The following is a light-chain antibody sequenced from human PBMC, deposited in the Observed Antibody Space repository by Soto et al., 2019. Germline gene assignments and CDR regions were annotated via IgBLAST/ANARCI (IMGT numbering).Light chain of an antibody. J-gene: IGKJ3*01. CDR2: GAS. CDR3: QHYRSAPFT. V-gene: IGKV3-20*01. Sequence: EIVLTQSPGILSLSPWERATLACRASQSISSDHLAWYQQRPGQSPRLLIYGASSRTTGVPDRFSGSGSGTDFTLTISRLEPEDFAVYYCQHYRSAPFTFGPGTKVDIK. CDR1: QSISSDH.